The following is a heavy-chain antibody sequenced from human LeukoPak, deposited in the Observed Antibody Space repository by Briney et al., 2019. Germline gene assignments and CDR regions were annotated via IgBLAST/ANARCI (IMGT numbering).Heavy chain of an antibody. V-gene: IGHV4-59*12. D-gene: IGHD5-18*01. Sequence: SETLSLTCTVSGGSISSYYWSWIRQPPGKGLEWIGYIYYSGSTNYNPSLKSRVTISVDTSKNQFSLKLSSVTAADTAVYYCARLRGYSYGFGPGYFDYWGQGTLVTVSS. CDR3: ARLRGYSYGFGPGYFDY. J-gene: IGHJ4*02. CDR1: GGSISSYY. CDR2: IYYSGST.